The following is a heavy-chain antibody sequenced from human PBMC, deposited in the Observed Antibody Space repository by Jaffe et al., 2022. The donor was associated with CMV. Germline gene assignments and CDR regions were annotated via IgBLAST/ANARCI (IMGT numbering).Heavy chain of an antibody. J-gene: IGHJ6*03. V-gene: IGHV3-64*01. CDR3: ARVAGIGSGSLLAYYYYMDV. Sequence: EVQLVESGGGLVQPGGSLRLSCAASGFTFSSYAMHWVRQAPGKGLEYVSAISSNGGSTYYANSVKGRFTISRDNSKNTLYLQMGSLRAEDMAVYYCARVAGIGSGSLLAYYYYMDVWGKGTTVTVSS. CDR2: ISSNGGST. D-gene: IGHD3-10*01. CDR1: GFTFSSYA.